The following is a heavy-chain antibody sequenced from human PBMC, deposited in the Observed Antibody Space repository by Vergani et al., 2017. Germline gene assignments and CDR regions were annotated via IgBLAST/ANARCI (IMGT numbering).Heavy chain of an antibody. Sequence: EVQLLESGGDLVQPGGSLRLSCAASGFTFNHYAMHWVRQAPGKGLEWVSGISGSGGSTYYAGSVKVRFTISRDSSKNTLYLQMNSLSAGDTTVYYCAKANPRNSGYDYLYYYHAMDVWGQGTTVTVSS. J-gene: IGHJ6*02. CDR3: AKANPRNSGYDYLYYYHAMDV. CDR1: GFTFNHYA. CDR2: ISGSGGST. V-gene: IGHV3-23*01. D-gene: IGHD5-12*01.